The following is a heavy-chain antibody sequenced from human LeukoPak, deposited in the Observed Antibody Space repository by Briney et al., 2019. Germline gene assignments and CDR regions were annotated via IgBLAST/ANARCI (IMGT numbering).Heavy chain of an antibody. J-gene: IGHJ5*02. CDR3: AVLSSSSSNWFDP. CDR1: GGSFSGYY. D-gene: IGHD6-13*01. V-gene: IGHV4-34*01. Sequence: PSETLSLTCAVYGGSFSGYYWRWIRQPPGKGLEWIGEINHSGSTNYNPSLKSRVTISVDTSKNQFSLKLSSVTAADTAVYYCAVLSSSSSNWFDPWGQGTLVTVSS. CDR2: INHSGST.